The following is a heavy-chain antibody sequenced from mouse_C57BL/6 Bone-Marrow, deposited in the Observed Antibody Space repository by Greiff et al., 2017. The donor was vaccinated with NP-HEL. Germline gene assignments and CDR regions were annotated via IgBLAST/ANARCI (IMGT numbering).Heavy chain of an antibody. CDR3: ATLLLRFPFDY. J-gene: IGHJ2*01. CDR1: GYTFTSYW. D-gene: IGHD1-1*01. V-gene: IGHV1-50*01. CDR2: IDPSDSYT. Sequence: QVQLQQPGAELVKPGASVKLSCKASGYTFTSYWMQWVKQRPGQGLEWIGEIDPSDSYTNYNQKVKGKATLTVDTSSSTAYMQLSSLTSEDSAVYYCATLLLRFPFDYWGQGTTLTVSS.